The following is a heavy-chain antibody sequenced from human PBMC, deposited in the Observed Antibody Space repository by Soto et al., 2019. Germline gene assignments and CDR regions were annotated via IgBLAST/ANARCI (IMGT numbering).Heavy chain of an antibody. CDR1: GGTFSSYT. J-gene: IGHJ4*02. V-gene: IGHV1-69*02. CDR2: IIPILGIA. D-gene: IGHD2-15*01. CDR3: AAWGYCSGGSCYPFDY. Sequence: SVKVSCKASGGTFSSYTISWVRQAPGQGLEWMGRIIPILGIANYAQKFQGRVTITADKSTSTAYMELSSLRSEDTAVYYCAAWGYCSGGSCYPFDYWGQGTLVTVSS.